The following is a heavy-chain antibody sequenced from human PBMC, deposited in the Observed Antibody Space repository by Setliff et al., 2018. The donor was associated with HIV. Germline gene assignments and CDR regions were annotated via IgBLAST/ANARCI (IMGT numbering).Heavy chain of an antibody. V-gene: IGHV4-31*01. J-gene: IGHJ4*02. CDR1: GDSISSAGYY. CDR2: IYYSGRT. Sequence: SETLSLTCTVSGDSISSAGYYWNWIRQRPETGLEWIGYIYYSGRTFYNPSLKSQITISVDTSKNQFSLKLNSVTAADTAVYYCARGGYGYTSDYFDYWGQGILFTVSS. CDR3: ARGGYGYTSDYFDY. D-gene: IGHD5-18*01.